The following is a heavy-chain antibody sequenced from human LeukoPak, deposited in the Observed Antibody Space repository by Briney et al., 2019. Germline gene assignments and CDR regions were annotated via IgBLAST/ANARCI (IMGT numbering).Heavy chain of an antibody. CDR1: GYTFTNYA. D-gene: IGHD2-15*01. V-gene: IGHV1-3*01. J-gene: IGHJ6*02. CDR2: INPGNGDT. CDR3: ARERWHCRVNCYSVYYYALDV. Sequence: ASVKVSCKGSGYTFTNYAVHWVRQAPGQRLEWLGWINPGNGDTKYSLNFQGRVTVTSDTSAATAYVELNSLTSEDTAVYYCARERWHCRVNCYSVYYYALDVWGQGTTVTVSS.